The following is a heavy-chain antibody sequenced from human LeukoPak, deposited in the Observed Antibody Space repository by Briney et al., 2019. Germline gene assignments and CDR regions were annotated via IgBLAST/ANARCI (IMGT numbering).Heavy chain of an antibody. CDR1: GGTFSSYA. Sequence: GPSVQVSCKASGGTFSSYAISWVRQAPGQGLEWMGGIIPIFGTANYAQKFQGRVTITADESTSTAYMELSSLRSEDTAVYYCARKGITDNWFDPWGQGTLVTVSS. J-gene: IGHJ5*02. D-gene: IGHD5-24*01. CDR3: ARKGITDNWFDP. V-gene: IGHV1-69*13. CDR2: IIPIFGTA.